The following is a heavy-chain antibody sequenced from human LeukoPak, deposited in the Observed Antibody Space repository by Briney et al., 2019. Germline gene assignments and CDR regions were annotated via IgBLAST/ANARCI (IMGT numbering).Heavy chain of an antibody. Sequence: SETLSLTCTVSGGSISSSDYYWGWIRQPPGKGLEWIASIYYRGTTHYNPSHQSRVTISVDTSKNQFSLKLSSVTAADTAVYYCARVRGGNYSNCDYWGQGTLVTVSS. D-gene: IGHD4-11*01. CDR2: IYYRGTT. CDR1: GGSISSSDYY. V-gene: IGHV4-39*01. J-gene: IGHJ4*02. CDR3: ARVRGGNYSNCDY.